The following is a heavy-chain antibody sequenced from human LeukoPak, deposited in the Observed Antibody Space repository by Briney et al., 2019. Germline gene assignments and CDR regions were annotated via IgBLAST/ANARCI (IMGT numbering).Heavy chain of an antibody. Sequence: SETLSLTCAVSGGSVTSTNWGAGFRQPPGKGLEGIAHVHLDGTTTYNPSLNSRPVISAIFPENHISLKLTSVTAADTAVYYCAREGGFYRPLDYSGQGTLVTVSS. J-gene: IGHJ4*02. CDR1: GGSVTSTNW. V-gene: IGHV4-4*02. CDR3: AREGGFYRPLDY. CDR2: VHLDGTT. D-gene: IGHD6-25*01.